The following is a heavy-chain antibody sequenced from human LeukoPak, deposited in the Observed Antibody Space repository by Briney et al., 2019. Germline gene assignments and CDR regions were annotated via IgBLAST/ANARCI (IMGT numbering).Heavy chain of an antibody. Sequence: PSETLSLTCAVSGGSISSGGYSWSWIRQPPGKGLEWIGYIYYSGSTYYNPSLKSRVTISVDTSKNQFSLKLSSVTAADTAVYYCARHVGFITMVRGVINNNWFDPWGQGTLVTVSS. V-gene: IGHV4-30-4*07. D-gene: IGHD3-10*01. CDR1: GGSISSGGYS. CDR3: ARHVGFITMVRGVINNNWFDP. CDR2: IYYSGST. J-gene: IGHJ5*02.